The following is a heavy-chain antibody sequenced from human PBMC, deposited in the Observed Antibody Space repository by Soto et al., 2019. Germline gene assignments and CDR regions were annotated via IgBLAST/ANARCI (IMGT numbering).Heavy chain of an antibody. V-gene: IGHV6-1*01. Sequence: SQTLSLTCAISGDSVSSTSTAWSWIRQSPSRGLEWLGRTYYRSKWYSDYAVSVKSRITINPDTSKSQFSLQLKSVTPEDTAVYYCARGSYYSGWVWGQGTLVTVSS. CDR3: ARGSYYSGWV. D-gene: IGHD6-19*01. J-gene: IGHJ4*02. CDR1: GDSVSSTSTA. CDR2: TYYRSKWYS.